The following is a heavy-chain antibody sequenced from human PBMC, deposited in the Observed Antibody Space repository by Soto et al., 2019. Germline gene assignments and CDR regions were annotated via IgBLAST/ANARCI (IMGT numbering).Heavy chain of an antibody. V-gene: IGHV3-72*01. CDR3: VRASDYGSGRWTFDF. Sequence: EVQLVESGGGLVQPGGSLRLSCAASGFTLSDHYMDWVRQAPGRGLEWVGRTRNKANGYSTEYAAAVKGRFVVSSDDSLISLYLQENSPENEDTAVYYCVRASDYGSGRWTFDFLGQGTMVAVPS. CDR1: GFTLSDHY. D-gene: IGHD3-10*01. CDR2: TRNKANGYST. J-gene: IGHJ4*02.